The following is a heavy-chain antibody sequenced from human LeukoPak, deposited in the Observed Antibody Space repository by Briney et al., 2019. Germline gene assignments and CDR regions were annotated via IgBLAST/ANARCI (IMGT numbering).Heavy chain of an antibody. J-gene: IGHJ4*02. D-gene: IGHD3-22*01. V-gene: IGHV4-39*07. CDR1: GGSISSSSYY. CDR3: ARFHYYDSSGYYPLFDY. CDR2: IYYSGST. Sequence: SETLSLTCTVSGGSISSSSYYWGWIRQPPGKGLEWIGSIYYSGSTYYNPSLKSRVTISVDTSKNQFSLKLSSVTAADTAVYYCARFHYYDSSGYYPLFDYWGQGTLVTVSS.